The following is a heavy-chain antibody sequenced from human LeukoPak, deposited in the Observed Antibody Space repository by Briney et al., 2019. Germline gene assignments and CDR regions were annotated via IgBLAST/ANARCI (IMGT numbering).Heavy chain of an antibody. D-gene: IGHD2-15*01. J-gene: IGHJ5*02. CDR1: GYTFTNYG. V-gene: IGHV1-18*04. CDR2: ISAFNGDT. Sequence: ASVKVSCKASGYTFTNYGISWVRQAPGQGLEWMGWISAFNGDTNYAPKLQGRVTMTTDTSTSTACMELRSLRSDDTAVYYCARGGVYCSSGSCPLNWFDPWGQGTPVTVSS. CDR3: ARGGVYCSSGSCPLNWFDP.